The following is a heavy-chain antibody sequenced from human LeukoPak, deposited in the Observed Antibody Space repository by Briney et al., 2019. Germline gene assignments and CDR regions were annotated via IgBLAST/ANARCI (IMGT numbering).Heavy chain of an antibody. CDR3: AKVDGTGNSVFGY. V-gene: IGHV3-74*01. CDR2: INPDGRST. J-gene: IGHJ4*02. Sequence: PGGSLRLSCAASGCRFNTYWMHWVRQAPGKGLVWVSRINPDGRSTDYANSVKGRFTISRDNAKNTLYLQMNSLRVEDTATYYCAKVDGTGNSVFGYWGQGTLVPVSS. D-gene: IGHD6-19*01. CDR1: GCRFNTYW.